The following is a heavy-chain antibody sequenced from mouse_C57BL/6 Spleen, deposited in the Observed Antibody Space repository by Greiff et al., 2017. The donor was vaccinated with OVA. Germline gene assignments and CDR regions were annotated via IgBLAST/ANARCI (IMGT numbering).Heavy chain of an antibody. V-gene: IGHV3-6*01. J-gene: IGHJ3*01. CDR3: ARMGSNYAWFAY. Sequence: EVKLQESGPGLVKPSQSLSLTCSVTGYSITSGYYWNWIRQFPGNKLEWMGYISYDGSNNYNPSLKNRISITRDTSKNQFFLKLNSVTTEDTATYYCARMGSNYAWFAYWGQGTLVTVSA. CDR1: GYSITSGYY. CDR2: ISYDGSN. D-gene: IGHD2-5*01.